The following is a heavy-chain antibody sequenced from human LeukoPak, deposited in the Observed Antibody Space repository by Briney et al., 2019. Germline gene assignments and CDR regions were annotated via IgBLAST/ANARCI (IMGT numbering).Heavy chain of an antibody. J-gene: IGHJ4*02. CDR1: GFTFSDAW. Sequence: GGSLRLSCAASGFTFSDAWMSWVRQAPGKGLEWVGRIKSKTDGGTTDYAAPVKGRFTISRDDSKNTLYLQMNSLRAEDTAVYCCAKVGDGITMVRGVFDYWGQGTLVTVSS. CDR3: AKVGDGITMVRGVFDY. CDR2: IKSKTDGGTT. V-gene: IGHV3-15*01. D-gene: IGHD3-10*01.